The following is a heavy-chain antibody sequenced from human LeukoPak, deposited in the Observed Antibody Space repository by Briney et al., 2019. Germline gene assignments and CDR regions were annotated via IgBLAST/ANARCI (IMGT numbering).Heavy chain of an antibody. Sequence: ASVKVSCKASGYTFTGYYIHWVRQAPGQGLEWMGWINPNSGGTNLAQKFQGRVTMTGDTSISTAYMELSRLRSDDTAAYYCARENVQLAPYYYYYMDVWGKGTTVTVSS. CDR1: GYTFTGYY. D-gene: IGHD6-6*01. J-gene: IGHJ6*03. V-gene: IGHV1-2*02. CDR3: ARENVQLAPYYYYYMDV. CDR2: INPNSGGT.